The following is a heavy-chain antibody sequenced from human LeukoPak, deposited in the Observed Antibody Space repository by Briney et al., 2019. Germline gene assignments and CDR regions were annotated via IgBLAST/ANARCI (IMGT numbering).Heavy chain of an antibody. Sequence: PGGSLRLSCAASGFTFSSYGMHWVRQAPGKGLEWVAVISYDGSNKYYADPVKGRFTISRDNSKNTLYLQMNSLRAEDTAVYYCAKSVGYSSSWRDAFDIWGQGTMVTVSS. CDR3: AKSVGYSSSWRDAFDI. D-gene: IGHD6-13*01. V-gene: IGHV3-30*18. CDR1: GFTFSSYG. CDR2: ISYDGSNK. J-gene: IGHJ3*02.